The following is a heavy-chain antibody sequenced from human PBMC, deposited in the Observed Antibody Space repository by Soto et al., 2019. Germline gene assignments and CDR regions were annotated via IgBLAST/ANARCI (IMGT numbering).Heavy chain of an antibody. CDR3: ARGRIAVAGPAAGVAFDI. V-gene: IGHV4-31*03. D-gene: IGHD6-19*01. J-gene: IGHJ3*02. CDR1: GGSISSGGYY. Sequence: QVQLQESGPGLVKPSQTLSLTCTVSGGSISSGGYYWSWIRQHPGKGLEWIGYIYYSGSTYYNPSLKSRVTISVDTSKTQCSLKLSSVTAADTAVYYCARGRIAVAGPAAGVAFDIWGQGTMVTVSS. CDR2: IYYSGST.